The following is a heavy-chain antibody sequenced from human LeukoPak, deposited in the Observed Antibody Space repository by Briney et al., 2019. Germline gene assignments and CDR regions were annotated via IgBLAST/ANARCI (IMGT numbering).Heavy chain of an antibody. J-gene: IGHJ4*02. CDR1: GITLSNYG. V-gene: IGHV3-23*01. CDR2: LSGSGCGT. D-gene: IGHD3-10*01. Sequence: PGGSLRLSCAVSGITLSNYGMSWVRQAPGKGLEWVAGLSGSGCGTNYADSVQGRFTISRDNPKKTLYLQMNSLRAEDTAVYFCAKRGVVIRVFLVGFHKEAYYFDSWGQGALVTVSS. CDR3: AKRGVVIRVFLVGFHKEAYYFDS.